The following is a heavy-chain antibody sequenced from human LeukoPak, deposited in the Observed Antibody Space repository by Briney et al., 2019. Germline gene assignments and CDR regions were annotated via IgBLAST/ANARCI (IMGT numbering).Heavy chain of an antibody. CDR2: INHSGST. Sequence: SETLSLTCAVYGGSFSGYYWSWIRQPPGKGLEWIGEINHSGSTNYNPSLKSRVTISVDTSKNQFSLKLSSVTAADTAVYYCASYRSVIGEYSSRRGYFDYWGQGTLVTVSS. V-gene: IGHV4-34*01. CDR1: GGSFSGYY. CDR3: ASYRSVIGEYSSRRGYFDY. D-gene: IGHD6-13*01. J-gene: IGHJ4*02.